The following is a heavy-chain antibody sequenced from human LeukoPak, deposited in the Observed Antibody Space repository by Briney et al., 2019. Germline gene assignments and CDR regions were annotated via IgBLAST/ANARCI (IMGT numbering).Heavy chain of an antibody. CDR1: GFTFSSYW. V-gene: IGHV3-74*01. CDR2: INGDGRNI. D-gene: IGHD3-22*01. J-gene: IGHJ4*02. CDR3: AKASYDSSGYYYFDY. Sequence: EGSLRLSCVASGFTFSSYWMHWVRQDPRKGLVWVSRINGDGRNINYADSVRGRFTISRDNAKNTLYLQMNTLRVEDTAVYYCAKASYDSSGYYYFDYWGQGTLVTVSS.